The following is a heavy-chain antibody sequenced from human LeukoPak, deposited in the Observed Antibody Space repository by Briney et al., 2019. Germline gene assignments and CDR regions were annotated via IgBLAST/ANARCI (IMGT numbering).Heavy chain of an antibody. CDR3: ARALILTGYPNYFDY. CDR1: GFIFSSYW. V-gene: IGHV3-7*01. J-gene: IGHJ4*02. D-gene: IGHD3-9*01. Sequence: GGSLRLSCAASGFIFSSYWMSWVRQAPGKGLEWVANIKQDGSEKDCVDSVRGRFTISRDNAKNSLYLQMNSLRDEDTAVYYCARALILTGYPNYFDYWGQGTLVTVSS. CDR2: IKQDGSEK.